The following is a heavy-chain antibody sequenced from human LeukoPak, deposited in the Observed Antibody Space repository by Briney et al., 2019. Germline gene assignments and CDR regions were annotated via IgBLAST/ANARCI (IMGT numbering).Heavy chain of an antibody. CDR2: IYYSGST. Sequence: PSETLSLTCTVSGGSISSYYWSWIRQPPGKGLEWIGYIYYSGSTNYNPSLKSRVTISVDTSKNQFSLKLSSVTAADTAVYYCARGGLRGVTTDYYYYMDVWGKGTTVTVSS. CDR1: GGSISSYY. D-gene: IGHD4-11*01. J-gene: IGHJ6*03. CDR3: ARGGLRGVTTDYYYYMDV. V-gene: IGHV4-59*01.